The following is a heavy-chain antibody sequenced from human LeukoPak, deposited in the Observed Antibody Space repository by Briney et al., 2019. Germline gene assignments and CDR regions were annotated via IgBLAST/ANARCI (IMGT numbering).Heavy chain of an antibody. CDR2: IRYEGSNK. CDR1: GFTFSSYG. Sequence: GGSLRLSCAASGFTFSSYGMNWVRQAPGQGLEWLAFIRYEGSNKYYADSVKGRVTISRDNSKNTLYLQMNSLRAEDTAVYYCAKEPPYGDPSSDVFDIWGQGTMVTVSS. J-gene: IGHJ3*02. D-gene: IGHD4-17*01. V-gene: IGHV3-30*02. CDR3: AKEPPYGDPSSDVFDI.